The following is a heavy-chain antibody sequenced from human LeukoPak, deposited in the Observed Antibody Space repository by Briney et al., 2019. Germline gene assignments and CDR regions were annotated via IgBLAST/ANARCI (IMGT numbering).Heavy chain of an antibody. V-gene: IGHV1-8*01. D-gene: IGHD2-2*01. Sequence: ASVKVSCKASGYTFTSYDINWVRQATGQGLEWMGWMNPNSGNTGYAQKFQGRVTMTRNTSISTAYMELSSLRSEDTAVYYCARGSTDSGAFDIWGQGTMVTVSS. CDR1: GYTFTSYD. CDR3: ARGSTDSGAFDI. CDR2: MNPNSGNT. J-gene: IGHJ3*02.